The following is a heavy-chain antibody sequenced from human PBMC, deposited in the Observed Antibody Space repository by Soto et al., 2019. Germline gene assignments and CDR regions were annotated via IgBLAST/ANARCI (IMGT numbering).Heavy chain of an antibody. D-gene: IGHD2-8*01. V-gene: IGHV1-18*01. CDR3: AKNGQPPYYYYGLDV. Sequence: QGHLVQSGAEVKKPGASVKVSCKTSAYTFTRYGISLVRQAPGQGLEWMGWISGYNGDTNYAQNLQDRVTMTIDTSTTTAYMELRSLTSDDTAVYYCAKNGQPPYYYYGLDVWGQGTTVTVSS. J-gene: IGHJ6*02. CDR1: AYTFTRYG. CDR2: ISGYNGDT.